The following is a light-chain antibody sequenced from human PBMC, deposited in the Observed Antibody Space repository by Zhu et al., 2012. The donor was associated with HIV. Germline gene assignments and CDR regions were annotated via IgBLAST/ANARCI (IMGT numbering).Light chain of an antibody. V-gene: IGKV3-15*01. Sequence: ETVMTQSPATLSVSPGERATLSCRASQSVRTDLAWYQQKPGQAPRLLIYGASARATGIPARFSGSGSGTEFTLTISSLQSEDFAVYCCQQYNDWPPWTFGQGTKVEIK. CDR2: GAS. J-gene: IGKJ1*01. CDR1: QSVRTD. CDR3: QQYNDWPPWT.